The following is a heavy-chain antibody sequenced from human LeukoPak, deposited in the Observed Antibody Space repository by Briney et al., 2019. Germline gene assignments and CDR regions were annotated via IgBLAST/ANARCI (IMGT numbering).Heavy chain of an antibody. V-gene: IGHV4-59*12. CDR3: ARVSLRYFDWLDTQRHDAFDI. Sequence: SETLSLTCTVSGGSINSYYWSWIRQPPGKGLEWIGYIYHSGSTYYNPSLKSRVTISVDRSKNQFSLKLSSVTAADTAVYFCARVSLRYFDWLDTQRHDAFDIWGQGTMVTVSS. D-gene: IGHD3-9*01. CDR1: GGSINSYY. CDR2: IYHSGST. J-gene: IGHJ3*02.